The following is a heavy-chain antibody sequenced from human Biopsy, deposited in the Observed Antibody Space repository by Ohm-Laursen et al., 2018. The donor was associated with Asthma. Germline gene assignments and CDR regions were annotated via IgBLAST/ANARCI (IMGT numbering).Heavy chain of an antibody. CDR3: ARGQGRGIQLWSLDP. J-gene: IGHJ5*02. V-gene: IGHV4-59*01. D-gene: IGHD5-18*01. CDR1: GGSISSDY. CDR2: IHNSGTT. Sequence: SQTLSLTCTVSGGSISSDYWSWLRQSPGKGLEWIGYIHNSGTTNYNPSLQSRVTISLDTSKNHFSLRLSFVTAADTAVYFCARGQGRGIQLWSLDPWGQGILVTVSS.